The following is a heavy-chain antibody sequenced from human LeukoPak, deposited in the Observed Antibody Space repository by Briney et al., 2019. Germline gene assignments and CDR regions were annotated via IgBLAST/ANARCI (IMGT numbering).Heavy chain of an antibody. CDR2: INPSGGST. Sequence: ASVKVSRKASGYTFTGYYMHWVRQAPGQGLEWMGIINPSGGSTSYAQKFQGRVTMTRDMSTSTVYMELSSLRSEDTAVYYCARDMGQQLVLGRSYYFDYWGQGTLVTVSS. CDR1: GYTFTGYY. D-gene: IGHD6-13*01. V-gene: IGHV1-46*01. CDR3: ARDMGQQLVLGRSYYFDY. J-gene: IGHJ4*02.